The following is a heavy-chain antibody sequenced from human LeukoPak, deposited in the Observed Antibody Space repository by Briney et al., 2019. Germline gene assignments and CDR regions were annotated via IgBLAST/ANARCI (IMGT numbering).Heavy chain of an antibody. CDR1: GFTFSSYN. CDR3: ARVSPDYYDSSGYPKGPFDY. D-gene: IGHD3-22*01. CDR2: ISSSSSYI. V-gene: IGHV3-21*01. J-gene: IGHJ4*02. Sequence: GGSLRLSCAASGFTFSSYNMNWVRQAPGKGLEWVSSISSSSSYIYYADSVKGRFTISRDNAKNSLYPQMNSLRAEDTAVYYCARVSPDYYDSSGYPKGPFDYWGQGTLVTVSS.